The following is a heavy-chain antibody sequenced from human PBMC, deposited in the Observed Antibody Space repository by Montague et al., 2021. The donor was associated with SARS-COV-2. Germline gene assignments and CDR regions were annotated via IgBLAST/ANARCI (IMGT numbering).Heavy chain of an antibody. Sequence: SETLSLTCAVSSGSFRGYYWSWIRQPPGKGLEWIGKINHSGSTTYNPSXXSRVSISVDTSNKQFSLNVTSVTAADTAVSYCAGLGAITLVRGITKADFSNYGMDVWGQGTTVTVSS. D-gene: IGHD3-10*01. CDR1: SGSFRGYY. J-gene: IGHJ6*02. CDR2: INHSGST. CDR3: AGLGAITLVRGITKADFSNYGMDV. V-gene: IGHV4-34*01.